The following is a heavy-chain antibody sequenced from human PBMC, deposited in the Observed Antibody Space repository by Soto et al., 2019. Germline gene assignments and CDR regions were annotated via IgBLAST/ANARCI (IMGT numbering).Heavy chain of an antibody. J-gene: IGHJ6*02. Sequence: ASVKVSCKASGYSFTDYHIHWVRQAPGQGLEWLGRINPKSGGTSTAQKLRGWVTMTTDTSISTASMELTRLTSDDTAIYYCARGDSTDCSNGVCSFFYNHDMDVWGQGTTVTVSS. CDR2: INPKSGGT. V-gene: IGHV1-2*04. CDR3: ARGDSTDCSNGVCSFFYNHDMDV. CDR1: GYSFTDYH. D-gene: IGHD2-8*01.